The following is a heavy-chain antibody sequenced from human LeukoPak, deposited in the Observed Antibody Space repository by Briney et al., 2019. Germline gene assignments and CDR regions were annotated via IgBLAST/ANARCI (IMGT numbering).Heavy chain of an antibody. CDR1: GGSISSTSYY. V-gene: IGHV4-39*01. Sequence: SETLSLTCTASGGSISSTSYYWGWIRQPPGKGLEWIGSIYYSGSTYYNPSLKSRVTISVDTSKNQFSLKLSSVTAADTAVYYCARHGRFYSSSSFDPWGQGTLVTVSS. CDR3: ARHGRFYSSSSFDP. D-gene: IGHD3-3*01. CDR2: IYYSGST. J-gene: IGHJ5*02.